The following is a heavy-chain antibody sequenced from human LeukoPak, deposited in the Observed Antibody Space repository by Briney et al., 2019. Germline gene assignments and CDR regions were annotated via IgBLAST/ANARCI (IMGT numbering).Heavy chain of an antibody. CDR1: GGTFSSYA. Sequence: AASVKVSCKASGGTFSSYAISWVRQAPGQGLEWMGGIIPIFGTVNYAQKFQGRVTTTADESTSTAYMELSSLRSEDTAVYYCARDWYYYDSSGYYYALRYWGQGTLVTVSS. D-gene: IGHD3-22*01. CDR3: ARDWYYYDSSGYYYALRY. CDR2: IIPIFGTV. J-gene: IGHJ4*02. V-gene: IGHV1-69*13.